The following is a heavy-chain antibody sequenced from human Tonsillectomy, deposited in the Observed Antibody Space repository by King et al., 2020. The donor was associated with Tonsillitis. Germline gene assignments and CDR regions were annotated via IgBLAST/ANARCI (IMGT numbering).Heavy chain of an antibody. CDR2: IYSGGST. D-gene: IGHD6-19*01. V-gene: IGHV3-66*01. J-gene: IGHJ3*02. CDR3: AGGTAAVAGTGGAFDI. CDR1: GFTVNSNY. Sequence: LVESGGGLVQPGGSLRLSCAASGFTVNSNYMSWVRQAPGKGLEWGSVIYSGGSTYYADSVKGRFTISRDNSKNTLYLQMNSLRAEDTAVYYCAGGTAAVAGTGGAFDIWGQGTMVTVSS.